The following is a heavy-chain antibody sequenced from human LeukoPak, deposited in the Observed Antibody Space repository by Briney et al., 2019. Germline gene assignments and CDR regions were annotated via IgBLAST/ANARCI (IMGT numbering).Heavy chain of an antibody. Sequence: ASVNVSCKASGYTFTSYYMHWVRQAPGQGLEWMGIINPSGGSTSYAQKFQGRVTMTRDTSTSTVFLELSSLRSEDTAVYYCARYPPSGRYDSSAYYSSPSDFGMDVWGQGTTVTVSS. J-gene: IGHJ6*02. CDR2: INPSGGST. D-gene: IGHD3-22*01. CDR3: ARYPPSGRYDSSAYYSSPSDFGMDV. CDR1: GYTFTSYY. V-gene: IGHV1-46*01.